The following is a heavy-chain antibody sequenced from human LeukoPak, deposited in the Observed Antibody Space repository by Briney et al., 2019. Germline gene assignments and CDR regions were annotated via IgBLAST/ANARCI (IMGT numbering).Heavy chain of an antibody. Sequence: GGSLRLSCAASGFIVSRNYINCVRQAPGKGLEWVAVIWYDGSNTYYADSVKGRFTISRDDSKNTLYLQMNSLRADDTAVYFCARDVRRAAAGTMNYWGQGSLVTVSS. D-gene: IGHD6-13*01. CDR2: IWYDGSNT. CDR1: GFIVSRNY. CDR3: ARDVRRAAAGTMNY. J-gene: IGHJ4*02. V-gene: IGHV3-33*08.